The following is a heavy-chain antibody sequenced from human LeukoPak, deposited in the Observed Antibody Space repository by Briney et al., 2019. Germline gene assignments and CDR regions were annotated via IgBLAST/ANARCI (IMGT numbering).Heavy chain of an antibody. CDR3: ASDSYYYDSSGYQYYFDY. V-gene: IGHV1-2*02. J-gene: IGHJ4*02. D-gene: IGHD3-22*01. CDR2: INPNSGGT. CDR1: GYTFTGYY. Sequence: ASVKVSCKASGYTFTGYYMHWVRQAPGQGLEWMGWINPNSGGTNYAQKFQGRLTMTRDTSISTAYMELSRLRSDDTAVYYCASDSYYYDSSGYQYYFDYWGQGTLVTVSS.